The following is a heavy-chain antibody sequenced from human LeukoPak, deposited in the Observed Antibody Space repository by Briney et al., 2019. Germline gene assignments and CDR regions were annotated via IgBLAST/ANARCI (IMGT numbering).Heavy chain of an antibody. D-gene: IGHD6-6*01. CDR1: GGTFSSYA. J-gene: IGHJ4*02. CDR2: IIPIFGTA. V-gene: IGHV1-69*05. Sequence: ASVKVSCKASGGTFSSYAISWVRQAPGQGLEWMGGIIPIFGTANYAQKFQGRVRITTDESTSTAYMELSSLRSEDTAVYYCARAEYSSSSGYFDYWGQGTLVTVSS. CDR3: ARAEYSSSSGYFDY.